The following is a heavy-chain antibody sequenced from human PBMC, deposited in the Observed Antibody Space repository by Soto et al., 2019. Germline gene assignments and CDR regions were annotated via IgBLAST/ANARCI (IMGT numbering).Heavy chain of an antibody. CDR2: IYPGDPDT. V-gene: IGHV5-51*01. Sequence: GESLNISCKNSGYIFTNYWIAWLRQIPGKGPVCMGIIYPGDPDTRYSPSFQGQVTISADKSISTAYLQWSSLKASDTAMYYCARHAAYDWFEPWGQGTMVTVSS. D-gene: IGHD2-2*01. CDR1: GYIFTNYW. CDR3: ARHAAYDWFEP. J-gene: IGHJ5*02.